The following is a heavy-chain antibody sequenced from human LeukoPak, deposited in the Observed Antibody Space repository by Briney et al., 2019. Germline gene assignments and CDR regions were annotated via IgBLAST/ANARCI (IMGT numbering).Heavy chain of an antibody. CDR2: ISGPGINT. V-gene: IGHV3-23*01. Sequence: GGSLRLSCAASGFTFNNYAMIWVRQAPGKGLEWVSGISGPGINTYDADSVTGRFTISRDNSKNTVYLQMNSLRTDDTALYYCVKNFGITPYYFDHWGQGTLVTVSS. CDR3: VKNFGITPYYFDH. J-gene: IGHJ4*02. CDR1: GFTFNNYA. D-gene: IGHD3-16*01.